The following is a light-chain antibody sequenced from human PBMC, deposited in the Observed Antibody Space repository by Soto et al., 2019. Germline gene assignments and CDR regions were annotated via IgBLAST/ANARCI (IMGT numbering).Light chain of an antibody. CDR3: QQRSNWPPIT. CDR1: QSVSSN. J-gene: IGKJ5*01. V-gene: IGKV3-15*01. Sequence: IVMTQSPATLSVSPGESATLSCRASQSVSSNLGWYQQKPGQAPRLLIYGTSARITGLPARFSGSGSGTELTLTISSLQSEDFAVYYCQQRSNWPPITFGQGTRLEI. CDR2: GTS.